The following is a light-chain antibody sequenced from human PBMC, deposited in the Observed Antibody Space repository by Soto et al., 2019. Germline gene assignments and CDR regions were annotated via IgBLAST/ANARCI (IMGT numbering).Light chain of an antibody. Sequence: EIVMTQSPVTLSVSPGERATLSCRSSQSVSSNLAWYQQQPGQAPRLLIYDVSIRANGIPARFTGSGYETEFTLTISSLQSEDFAVYYCHQYNSWPRTFGQGTKLEIK. CDR3: HQYNSWPRT. CDR2: DVS. J-gene: IGKJ2*01. V-gene: IGKV3-15*01. CDR1: QSVSSN.